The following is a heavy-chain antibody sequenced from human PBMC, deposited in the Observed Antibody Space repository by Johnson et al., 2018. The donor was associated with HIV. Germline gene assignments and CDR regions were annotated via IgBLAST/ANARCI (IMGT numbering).Heavy chain of an antibody. CDR1: GFTFSDYY. V-gene: IGHV3-20*04. Sequence: VQLVESGGGVVQPGRSLRLSCAASGFTFSDYYMSWVRQAPGKGLEWVSGINWNGGSTGYADSVKGRFTISRDNAKNSLYLQMNSQRAEDTALYYCARDPSTAAADSKDAFDIWGQGTMVTVSS. CDR3: ARDPSTAAADSKDAFDI. J-gene: IGHJ3*02. D-gene: IGHD6-13*01. CDR2: INWNGGST.